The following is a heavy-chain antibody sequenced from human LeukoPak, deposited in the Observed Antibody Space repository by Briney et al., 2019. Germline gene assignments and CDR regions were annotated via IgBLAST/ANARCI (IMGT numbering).Heavy chain of an antibody. D-gene: IGHD3-22*01. CDR3: ARDRPILRFHYDSSGDYAFDI. Sequence: TGGSLRLSCAASGFTFSDYYMSWIRQAPGKGLEWVSYISSSDHTIKYADSVKGRFAISRDNAKNSLYLQMNSLRAEDTAVYYCARDRPILRFHYDSSGDYAFDIWGQGTMVTVSS. J-gene: IGHJ3*02. V-gene: IGHV3-11*04. CDR1: GFTFSDYY. CDR2: ISSSDHTI.